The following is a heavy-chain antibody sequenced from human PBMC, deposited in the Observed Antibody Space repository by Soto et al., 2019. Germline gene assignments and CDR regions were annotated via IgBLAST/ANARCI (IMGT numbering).Heavy chain of an antibody. CDR1: GYTFSSYY. V-gene: IGHV1-46*03. CDR2: IDPSGGTT. Sequence: QVQLVQSGAEVKKPGAAVKVSCKASGYTFSSYYMPWVRQAPGQGLEWMGLIDPSGGTTSHSQKFQGRVPMTRDTSTSTVYIELSSLRSEDTAVYYCARDICPNGVCYSFDYWGQGTLVTVSS. D-gene: IGHD2-8*01. J-gene: IGHJ4*02. CDR3: ARDICPNGVCYSFDY.